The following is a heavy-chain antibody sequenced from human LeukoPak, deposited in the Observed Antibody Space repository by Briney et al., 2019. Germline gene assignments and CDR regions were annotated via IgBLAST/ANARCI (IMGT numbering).Heavy chain of an antibody. V-gene: IGHV1-69*05. J-gene: IGHJ5*02. CDR1: AGTFTMYA. D-gene: IGHD3-22*01. CDR2: IIPIFGTA. Sequence: AAVKVSFQASAGTFTMYAISWGRQAPGEGPQWLGGIIPIFGTANYAQKFQGRVTITTDESTSTAYMELSSLRSVDTAVYYCAREVGSSGLDPWGQGTLVTVSS. CDR3: AREVGSSGLDP.